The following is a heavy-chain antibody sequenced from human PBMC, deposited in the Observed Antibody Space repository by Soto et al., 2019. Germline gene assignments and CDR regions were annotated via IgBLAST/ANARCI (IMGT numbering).Heavy chain of an antibody. J-gene: IGHJ1*01. CDR1: GFTFINYA. CDR2: ISYDGSNK. CDR3: ARLFSSTNMAIARAEYFQY. Sequence: QVQLVESGGGVVQPGRSLRISCAASGFTFINYAMHWVRQAPGKGLEWVAVISYDGSNKYYADSVKGRFTISRDNSKNTLYLQMNSLRAEDTAVYYCARLFSSTNMAIARAEYFQYWGQGTLVTVSS. V-gene: IGHV3-30-3*01. D-gene: IGHD5-12*01.